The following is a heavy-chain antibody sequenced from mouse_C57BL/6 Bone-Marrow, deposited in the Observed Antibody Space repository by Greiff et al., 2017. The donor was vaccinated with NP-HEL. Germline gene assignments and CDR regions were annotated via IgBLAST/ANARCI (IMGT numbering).Heavy chain of an antibody. V-gene: IGHV2-3*01. CDR2: IWGDGST. CDR1: GFSLTSYG. CDR3: AKPEGYYAMDY. J-gene: IGHJ4*01. Sequence: QVHVKQSGPGLVAPSQSLSITCTVSGFSLTSYGVSWVRQPPGKGLEWLGVIWGDGSTNYHSALISRLSISKDNSKSQVFLKLNSLQTDDTATYYCAKPEGYYAMDYWGQGTSVTVSS.